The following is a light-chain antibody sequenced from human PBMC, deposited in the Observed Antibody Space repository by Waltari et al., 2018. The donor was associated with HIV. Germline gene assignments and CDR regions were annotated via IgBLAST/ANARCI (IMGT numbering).Light chain of an antibody. V-gene: IGLV3-1*01. CDR3: QACDSDTPKV. CDR1: KLGDKY. J-gene: IGLJ2*01. CDR2: KDG. Sequence: SYELTQPPSVSVSPGQTASIPCSGDKLGDKYACWYQQKPDQSPVLVIYKDGKRPSGIPERFSGFNSGNTATLTISGTQAMDEADYYCQACDSDTPKVFGGGTKLTVL.